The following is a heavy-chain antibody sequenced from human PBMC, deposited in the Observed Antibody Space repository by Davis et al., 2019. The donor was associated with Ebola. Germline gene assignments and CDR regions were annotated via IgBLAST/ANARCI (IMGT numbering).Heavy chain of an antibody. J-gene: IGHJ6*03. CDR1: GGTFSSYA. Sequence: SVKVSCKASGGTFSSYAISWVRQAPGQGLEWMGGIIPIFGTANYAQKFQGRVTITADESTSTAYMELSSLRSEDTAVYYCARDGVTIFGVVTDYYMDVWGKGTTVTVSS. CDR2: IIPIFGTA. V-gene: IGHV1-69*13. D-gene: IGHD3-3*01. CDR3: ARDGVTIFGVVTDYYMDV.